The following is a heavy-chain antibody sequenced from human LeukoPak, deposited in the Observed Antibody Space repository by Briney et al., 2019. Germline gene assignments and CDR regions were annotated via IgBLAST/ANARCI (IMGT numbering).Heavy chain of an antibody. V-gene: IGHV3-74*01. J-gene: IGHJ5*02. Sequence: GGSLRLSSALDAFSTSSFCTHCVRQAPGKGLVWVSRINSVGSRTGYADFVKGRFTISRDTAKNTLYLQMNSLMAEDTAVYYLTAHTADHGAVHCFNHWGQGTLVTVSS. CDR3: TAHTADHGAVHCFNH. CDR2: INSVGSRT. D-gene: IGHD4/OR15-4a*01. CDR1: AFSTSSFC.